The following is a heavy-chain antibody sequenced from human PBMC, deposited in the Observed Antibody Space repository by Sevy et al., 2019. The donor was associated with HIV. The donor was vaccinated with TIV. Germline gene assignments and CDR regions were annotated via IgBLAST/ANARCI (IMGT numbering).Heavy chain of an antibody. V-gene: IGHV4-39*01. J-gene: IGHJ4*02. CDR2: FYYSGST. CDR1: GGSISSSSYY. D-gene: IGHD6-13*01. CDR3: ASAETTAGIASFDY. Sequence: SETLSLTCTVSGGSISSSSYYWGWIRQPPGKGLAWIGSFYYSGSTYYNPSLKSRVTISVDTSKNQFSLKLSSVTAADTAVYYCASAETTAGIASFDYWGQGTLVTVSS.